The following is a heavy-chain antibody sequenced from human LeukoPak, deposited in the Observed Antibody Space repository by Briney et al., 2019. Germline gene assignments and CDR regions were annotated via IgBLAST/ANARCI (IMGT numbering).Heavy chain of an antibody. D-gene: IGHD2-15*01. J-gene: IGHJ4*02. CDR2: INPNSGVT. CDR3: AREEGEGSYYFDY. CDR1: GYTFTGYF. Sequence: ASVKVSCKASGYTFTGYFIHWVRQAPGQGLEWMGWINPNSGVTNYAQKFQGRVTMTSDTSFSTAYMELDSLRSDDTALYYCAREEGEGSYYFDYWGQGTLVTVSS. V-gene: IGHV1-2*02.